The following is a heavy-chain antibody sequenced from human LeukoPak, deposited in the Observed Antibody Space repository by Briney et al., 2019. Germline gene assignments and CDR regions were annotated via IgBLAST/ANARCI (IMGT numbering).Heavy chain of an antibody. J-gene: IGHJ5*02. CDR1: GGSFSGYY. Sequence: SETLSLTCAVYGGSFSGYYWSWIRQPPGKGLEWIGEINHSGSTNYNPSLKSRVTISVDTSKNQFSLKLSSVTAADTAVYYCARGVRAALNWFDPWGQGTLVTVSS. CDR2: INHSGST. CDR3: ARGVRAALNWFDP. V-gene: IGHV4-34*01. D-gene: IGHD6-6*01.